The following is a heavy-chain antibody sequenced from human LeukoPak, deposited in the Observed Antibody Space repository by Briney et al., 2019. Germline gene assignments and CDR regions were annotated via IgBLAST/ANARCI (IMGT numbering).Heavy chain of an antibody. Sequence: SVKVSCKASGYTFTSQYVHWVRQAPGRGLEWMGIINPSGGSTRYAQKFQGRVTMTRDTSTSTVYMELKRLRSEDTAVYYCASCFGENDALDIWGQGTMVTVSS. CDR3: ASCFGENDALDI. V-gene: IGHV1-46*01. D-gene: IGHD3-10*01. CDR1: GYTFTSQY. CDR2: INPSGGST. J-gene: IGHJ3*02.